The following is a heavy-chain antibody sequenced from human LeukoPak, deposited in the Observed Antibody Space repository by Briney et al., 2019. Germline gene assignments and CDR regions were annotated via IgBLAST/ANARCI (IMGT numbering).Heavy chain of an antibody. CDR3: AKDHYGSGSYLSNDY. D-gene: IGHD3-10*01. V-gene: IGHV3-23*01. Sequence: PGGSLRLSCAASGFTFSSYAMSWVRQAPGKGLEWVSAISGSGGSTYYADSVKGRFTISRDNSKNTLYLQMNSLRAEDTAVYYCAKDHYGSGSYLSNDYWGQGTLVTVSS. CDR2: ISGSGGST. CDR1: GFTFSSYA. J-gene: IGHJ4*02.